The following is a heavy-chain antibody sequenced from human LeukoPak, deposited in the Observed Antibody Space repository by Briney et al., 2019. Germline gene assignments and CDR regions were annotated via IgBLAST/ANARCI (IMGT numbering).Heavy chain of an antibody. Sequence: MTSETLSLTCTVSGGSISSYYWSWIRQPPGKGLEWIGYIYYSESTNYNPSLKSRVTISVDTSKNQFSLKLSSVTAADTAVYYCARPGIAAAGLDAFDIWGQGTMVTVSS. CDR3: ARPGIAAAGLDAFDI. CDR2: IYYSEST. J-gene: IGHJ3*02. CDR1: GGSISSYY. D-gene: IGHD6-13*01. V-gene: IGHV4-59*01.